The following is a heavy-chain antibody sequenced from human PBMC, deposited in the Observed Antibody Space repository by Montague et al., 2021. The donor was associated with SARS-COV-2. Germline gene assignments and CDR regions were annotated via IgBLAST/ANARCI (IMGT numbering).Heavy chain of an antibody. V-gene: IGHV3-53*05. Sequence: SLRLSCATPGLIVASNYMSWVRQAPGKGLEWVSVMYSAGTTYYADSVKGRFSITRDNSKNTLCLQLNNMRLDDAAVYYCVSRDGDTPSWGQGTLVTVSS. CDR3: VSRDGDTPS. J-gene: IGHJ5*02. CDR2: MYSAGTT. CDR1: GLIVASNY. D-gene: IGHD5-24*01.